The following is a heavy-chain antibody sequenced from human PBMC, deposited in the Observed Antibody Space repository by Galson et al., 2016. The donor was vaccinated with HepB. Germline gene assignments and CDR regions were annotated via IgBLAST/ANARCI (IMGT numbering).Heavy chain of an antibody. CDR2: IYSSGST. D-gene: IGHD7-27*01. Sequence: SLRLSCAASGFTVSTNCMSWVRQAPGKGLEWVSVIYSSGSTYYADSVKGRFTFSRDNSKNTLYLQMNSLRAEDTAVYYCARAWGNYGMDVWGQGTTVTVSS. V-gene: IGHV3-53*01. CDR1: GFTVSTNC. J-gene: IGHJ6*02. CDR3: ARAWGNYGMDV.